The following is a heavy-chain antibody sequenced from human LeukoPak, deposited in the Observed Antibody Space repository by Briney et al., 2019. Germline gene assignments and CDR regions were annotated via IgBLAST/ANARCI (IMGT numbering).Heavy chain of an antibody. D-gene: IGHD5-24*01. J-gene: IGHJ4*02. V-gene: IGHV3-30*18. Sequence: GRSLRLSCAASGFTFSSYGMHWVRQAPGKGLEWVAVISYDGSNKYYADSVKGRFTISRDNSKNTLYLQMNSLRAEDTAVYYCANSPEMARLLFDYWGQGTLVTVSS. CDR3: ANSPEMARLLFDY. CDR1: GFTFSSYG. CDR2: ISYDGSNK.